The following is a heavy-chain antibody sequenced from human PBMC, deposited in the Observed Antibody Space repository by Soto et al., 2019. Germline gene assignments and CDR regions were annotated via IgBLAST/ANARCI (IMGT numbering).Heavy chain of an antibody. CDR1: GGSISSYY. J-gene: IGHJ4*02. Sequence: SETLSLTCTVSGGSISSYYWSWIRQPPGKGLEWIGYIYYSGSTNYNPSLKSRVTISVDTSKNQFSLKLSSVTAADTAVYYCARHECSGYDLSFDYWGQGTLVTVSS. CDR3: ARHECSGYDLSFDY. D-gene: IGHD5-12*01. CDR2: IYYSGST. V-gene: IGHV4-59*08.